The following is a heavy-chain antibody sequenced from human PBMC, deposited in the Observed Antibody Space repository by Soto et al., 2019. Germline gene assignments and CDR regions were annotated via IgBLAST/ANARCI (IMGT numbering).Heavy chain of an antibody. Sequence: EVQLLESGGGLVQPGGSLKLSCAASGFTFSGSAMHWVRQASGKGLEWVGRIRSKANSYATAYAASVKGRFTISRDDSKNTAYLQMNSLKTEDTAVYYCNSLFGWWSRDAFDIWGQGTMVTVSS. D-gene: IGHD2-15*01. J-gene: IGHJ3*02. CDR3: NSLFGWWSRDAFDI. V-gene: IGHV3-73*01. CDR2: IRSKANSYAT. CDR1: GFTFSGSA.